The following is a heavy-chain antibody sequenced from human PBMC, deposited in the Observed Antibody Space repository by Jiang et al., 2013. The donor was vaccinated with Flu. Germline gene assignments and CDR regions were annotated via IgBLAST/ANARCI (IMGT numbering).Heavy chain of an antibody. Sequence: YNPYPPRSRVTISVDTSKNQFSLKLSSVTAADTAVYYCARDRGQYYYDSSGSLDPWGQGTLVTVSS. V-gene: IGHV4-31*02. J-gene: IGHJ5*02. D-gene: IGHD3-22*01. CDR3: ARDRGQYYYDSSGSLDP.